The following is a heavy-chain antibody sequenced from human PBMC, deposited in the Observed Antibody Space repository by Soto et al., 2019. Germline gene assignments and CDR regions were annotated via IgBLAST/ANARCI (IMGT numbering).Heavy chain of an antibody. Sequence: QVQLVQSGAEVKKPGASVKVSCKPSGYPFTSYHVNWVRQAPGQGLEWMGWMNPDSGSTDYALKFQGRLTMTRNTSMSTACLELPNLTSEDTAIYYCARGRFISKGHDSGWYIAHWGQGTQVIVSS. CDR3: ARGRFISKGHDSGWYIAH. D-gene: IGHD6-19*01. V-gene: IGHV1-8*01. J-gene: IGHJ5*02. CDR1: GYPFTSYH. CDR2: MNPDSGST.